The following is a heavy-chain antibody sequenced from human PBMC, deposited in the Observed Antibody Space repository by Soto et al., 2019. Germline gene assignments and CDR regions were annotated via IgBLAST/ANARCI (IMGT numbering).Heavy chain of an antibody. Sequence: PGGSLRLSCAASGFTFGSSGMHWVRQAPGKGLEWVAVIWSDGSTEKYADSVRGRFTISRDNSKNTLYLQMNNLRAEDTAVYYCARDLGAWPFDYWGQGTLVTVSS. CDR1: GFTFGSSG. CDR3: ARDLGAWPFDY. CDR2: IWSDGSTE. D-gene: IGHD1-26*01. V-gene: IGHV3-33*01. J-gene: IGHJ4*02.